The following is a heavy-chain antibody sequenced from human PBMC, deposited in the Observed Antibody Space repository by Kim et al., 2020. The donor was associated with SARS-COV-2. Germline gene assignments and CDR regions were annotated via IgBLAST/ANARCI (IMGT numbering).Heavy chain of an antibody. J-gene: IGHJ6*03. CDR1: GFTFSTYW. CDR2: INSDGSST. CDR3: ARSSSTSCPCYYMDG. V-gene: IGHV3-74*01. Sequence: GGSLRLSCAASGFTFSTYWMYWVRQAPGKGLVWVSRINSDGSSTNYADSVKGRFTISRDNAKNTLYLQMNRLRAEDPAVYYCARSSSTSCPCYYMDGWGKRTTATV. D-gene: IGHD2-2*01.